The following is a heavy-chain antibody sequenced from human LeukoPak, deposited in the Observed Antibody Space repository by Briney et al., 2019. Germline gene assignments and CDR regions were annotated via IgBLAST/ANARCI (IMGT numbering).Heavy chain of an antibody. V-gene: IGHV3-23*01. D-gene: IGHD3-22*01. CDR3: AGRYDSSGYPLH. Sequence: GGSLRLSCAASGFTFSSFAMSWVRQAPGKGLEWVSGISGSGGTTYYADSIKGRFTISRDNSKNTLYLQMNSLRAEDTAVYYCAGRYDSSGYPLHWGQGTPVTVSS. CDR2: ISGSGGTT. J-gene: IGHJ4*02. CDR1: GFTFSSFA.